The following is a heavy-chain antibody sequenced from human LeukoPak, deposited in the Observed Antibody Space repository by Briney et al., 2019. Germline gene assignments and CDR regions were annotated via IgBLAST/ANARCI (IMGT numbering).Heavy chain of an antibody. CDR1: GYTFTGYY. J-gene: IGHJ4*02. CDR3: ARDTAMANFDY. CDR2: INPNNGGT. Sequence: ASVKVSCKASGYTFTGYYIHWVRQAPGQGLEWMGRINPNNGGTNYAQKFQGRVTMTRDMSMSTAYMELSSLRSEDTAVYYCARDTAMANFDYWGQGTLVTVSS. V-gene: IGHV1-2*06. D-gene: IGHD5-18*01.